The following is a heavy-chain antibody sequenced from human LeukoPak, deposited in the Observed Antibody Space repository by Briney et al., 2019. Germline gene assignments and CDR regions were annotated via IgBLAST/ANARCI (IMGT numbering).Heavy chain of an antibody. J-gene: IGHJ5*01. Sequence: GASVKVSCKASGYNFISYGVSWMRLVPGQGLEWMGWISPFNGDTNYAQTFQGRVTMTTDTSTSTVYMELSSLRSEDTAVYYCARDGDIVVVPAAYNWFDSWGQGTLVTVSS. CDR1: GYNFISYG. CDR2: ISPFNGDT. V-gene: IGHV1-18*04. D-gene: IGHD2-2*01. CDR3: ARDGDIVVVPAAYNWFDS.